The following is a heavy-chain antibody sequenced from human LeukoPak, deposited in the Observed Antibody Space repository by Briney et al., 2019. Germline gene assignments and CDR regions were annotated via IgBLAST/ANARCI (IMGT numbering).Heavy chain of an antibody. J-gene: IGHJ4*02. Sequence: SQTLSLTCAVSGGSISSGGYSWSWIRQPPGKGLEWIGYIYHSGSTYYNPSLKGRVTISVDRSKNQFSLKLSSVTAADTAVYYCARDNYGFDYWGQGTLVTVSS. CDR2: IYHSGST. D-gene: IGHD4-11*01. CDR3: ARDNYGFDY. CDR1: GGSISSGGYS. V-gene: IGHV4-30-2*01.